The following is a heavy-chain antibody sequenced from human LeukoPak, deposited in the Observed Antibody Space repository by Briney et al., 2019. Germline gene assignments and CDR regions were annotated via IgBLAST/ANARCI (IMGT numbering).Heavy chain of an antibody. D-gene: IGHD3-22*01. J-gene: IGHJ4*02. CDR2: INSSSSYI. CDR3: AREANYYGSSAPYYFDY. Sequence: PAGSLRLSSAASGFTFSSYSMNWVRQSPGKGLEWVASINSSSSYIYYAASVMGRLTISRDNAKNSLYLQMNSLRAPEQAVDYCAREANYYGSSAPYYFDYWGQGTLVTVSS. V-gene: IGHV3-21*01. CDR1: GFTFSSYS.